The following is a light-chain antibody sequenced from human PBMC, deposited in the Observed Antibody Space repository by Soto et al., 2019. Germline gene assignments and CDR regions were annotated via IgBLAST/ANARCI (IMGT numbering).Light chain of an antibody. V-gene: IGKV3-11*01. CDR1: QTISNY. CDR2: DAS. Sequence: EIVLTQSPATLSLSPGERATLSCRASQTISNYLAWYQQKPGQAPSLLIYDASNRATGIPARFSGSGSGTDFTPTISSLEPEDFAVYYCQQRSDWPLTFGGGTKVDIK. CDR3: QQRSDWPLT. J-gene: IGKJ4*01.